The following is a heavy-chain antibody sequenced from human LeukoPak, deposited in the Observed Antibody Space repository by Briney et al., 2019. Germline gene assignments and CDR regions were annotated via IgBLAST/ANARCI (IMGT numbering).Heavy chain of an antibody. Sequence: GGSLRLSCAASGFPFSSYGMSWVRQVPGQGLEWVSGITGSTRSTYYADSVKGRFTISRDNSRNKLYLQMNSLTADDTAIYYCAKDQLNRFCSGGSCSITHDSWGQGTLVTVSS. D-gene: IGHD2-15*01. J-gene: IGHJ4*02. CDR3: AKDQLNRFCSGGSCSITHDS. CDR1: GFPFSSYG. V-gene: IGHV3-23*01. CDR2: ITGSTRST.